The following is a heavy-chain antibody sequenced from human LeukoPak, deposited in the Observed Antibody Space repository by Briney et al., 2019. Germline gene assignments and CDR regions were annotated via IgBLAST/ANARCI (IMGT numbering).Heavy chain of an antibody. CDR1: GFTQSDYY. Sequence: GGPLTLSCVASGFTQSDYYMSWIRQAPGKGLEGISFISSSGSTKYYAHSVKGRLTISSDPNQNSLFLQIKSLRAEDTALYYCARERAPKYYYDWGTYDRYFDLWGQGTLVTVSS. CDR3: ARERAPKYYYDWGTYDRYFDL. J-gene: IGHJ4*02. CDR2: ISSSGSTK. D-gene: IGHD3-10*01. V-gene: IGHV3-11*04.